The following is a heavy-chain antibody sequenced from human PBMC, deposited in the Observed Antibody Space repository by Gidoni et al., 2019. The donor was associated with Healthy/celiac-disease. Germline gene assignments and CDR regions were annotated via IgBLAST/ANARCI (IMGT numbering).Heavy chain of an antibody. V-gene: IGHV1-69*06. Sequence: QVQLVQSGAEVKKPGSSVKVSCKASGGTFSSYAISWVRQAPGQGLEWMGGIIPIFGTANYAQKFQGRVTITADKSTSTAYMELSSLRSEDTAVYYCARDRRSSGIGGGRYYGMDVWGQGTTVTVSS. CDR2: IIPIFGTA. CDR3: ARDRRSSGIGGGRYYGMDV. CDR1: GGTFSSYA. D-gene: IGHD3-22*01. J-gene: IGHJ6*02.